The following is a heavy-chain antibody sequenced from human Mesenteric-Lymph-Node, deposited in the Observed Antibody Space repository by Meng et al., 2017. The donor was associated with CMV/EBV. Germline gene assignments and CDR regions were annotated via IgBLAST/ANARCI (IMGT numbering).Heavy chain of an antibody. V-gene: IGHV3-NL1*01. CDR3: VRGGFWSGSFDLDY. D-gene: IGHD3-3*01. CDR2: IYSGGGT. J-gene: IGHJ4*02. Sequence: GESLKISCAASGFTFSSYGMHWVRQAPGKGLEWVSVIYSGGGTHYADSVEGRFIISRDNSKNTVYLQMSSLRVEDTAVYYCVRGGFWSGSFDLDYWGQGTLVTVS. CDR1: GFTFSSYG.